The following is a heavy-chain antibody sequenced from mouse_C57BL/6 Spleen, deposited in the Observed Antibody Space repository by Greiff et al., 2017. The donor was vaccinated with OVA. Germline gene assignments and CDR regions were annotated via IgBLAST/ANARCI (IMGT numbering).Heavy chain of an antibody. CDR3: ARKTTVVPYAMDY. CDR2: LYPGSGST. V-gene: IGHV1-55*01. CDR1: GYTFTSYW. D-gene: IGHD1-1*01. J-gene: IGHJ4*01. Sequence: QVQLQQPGAELVKPGASVKMSCKASGYTFTSYWITWVKQRPGQGLEWIGDLYPGSGSTNYNEKFKSKATLTVDTSSSTAYMQLSSLTSEDSAVYYCARKTTVVPYAMDYWGQGTSVTVSS.